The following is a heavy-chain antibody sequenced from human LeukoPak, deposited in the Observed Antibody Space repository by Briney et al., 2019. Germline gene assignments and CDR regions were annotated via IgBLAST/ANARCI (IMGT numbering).Heavy chain of an antibody. V-gene: IGHV3-53*01. CDR2: IYSGGST. J-gene: IGHJ6*02. CDR3: ARVYDWDYGMDV. D-gene: IGHD3-16*01. Sequence: TGGSLRLSCAASGFTFSSYAMSWVRQAPGKGLEWVSVIYSGGSTYYADSVKGRFTISRDNSKNTLYLQMNSLRAEDTAVYYCARVYDWDYGMDVWGQGTTVTVSS. CDR1: GFTFSSYA.